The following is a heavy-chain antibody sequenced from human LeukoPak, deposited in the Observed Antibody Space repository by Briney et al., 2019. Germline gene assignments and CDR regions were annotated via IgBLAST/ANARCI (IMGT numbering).Heavy chain of an antibody. V-gene: IGHV1-46*01. J-gene: IGHJ4*02. Sequence: ASVNVSCKASGYTFTSYYMHWVRQAPGQGLEWMGIINPSGGSTSYAQKFQGRVTMTRDTSTSTVYMELSSLRSEDTAVYYCARDPPRGPVCSSTSCYPDYWGQGTLVTVSS. CDR2: INPSGGST. D-gene: IGHD2-2*01. CDR1: GYTFTSYY. CDR3: ARDPPRGPVCSSTSCYPDY.